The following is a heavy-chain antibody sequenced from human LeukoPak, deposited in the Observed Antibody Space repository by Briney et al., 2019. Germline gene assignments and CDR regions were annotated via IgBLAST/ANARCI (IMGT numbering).Heavy chain of an antibody. D-gene: IGHD3-10*01. V-gene: IGHV3-23*01. CDR2: ISVSDDST. Sequence: GGSLRLSCAASGFTSSDYTMNWVRQSPGKGLEWVSGISVSDDSTYYVDSVKGRFTISRDNSNDTLYLQMNSLRADDTAIYYCTRGRSVYGSGSYSAYWGQGTLVTVSS. CDR1: GFTSSDYT. J-gene: IGHJ4*02. CDR3: TRGRSVYGSGSYSAY.